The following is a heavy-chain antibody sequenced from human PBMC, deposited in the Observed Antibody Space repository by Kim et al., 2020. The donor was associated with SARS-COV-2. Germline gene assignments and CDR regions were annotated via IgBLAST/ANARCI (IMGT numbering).Heavy chain of an antibody. J-gene: IGHJ4*02. Sequence: RFTISRDNSKNSLYLQMNSLRTEDTALYYCAKDIRAAYCGGDCFSYFDYWGQGTLVTVSS. D-gene: IGHD2-21*02. CDR3: AKDIRAAYCGGDCFSYFDY. V-gene: IGHV3-43*01.